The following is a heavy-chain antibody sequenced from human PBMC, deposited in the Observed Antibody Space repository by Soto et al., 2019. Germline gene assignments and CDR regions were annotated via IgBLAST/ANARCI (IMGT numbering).Heavy chain of an antibody. Sequence: PSETLSLTCTVSGGSISSSSYYWGWIRQPPGKGLEWIGSIYYSGSTYYNPSLKSRVTISVDTSKNQFSLKLSSVTAADTAVYYCARRFQGYYYYGMDVWGQGTTVTVSS. J-gene: IGHJ6*02. CDR2: IYYSGST. V-gene: IGHV4-39*01. CDR3: ARRFQGYYYYGMDV. CDR1: GGSISSSSYY.